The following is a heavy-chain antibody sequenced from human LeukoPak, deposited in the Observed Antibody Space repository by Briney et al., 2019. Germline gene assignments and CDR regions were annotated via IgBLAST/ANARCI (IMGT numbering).Heavy chain of an antibody. Sequence: GASVKVSCKASGYTFTSYGISWVRQAPGQGLEWMGWISAYNGNTNYAQKLQGRVTMTTDTSTSTAYMELRSLRSDDTAVYYCARVGQGETYYDFWSGYYPDAFDIWGQGTMVTVSS. CDR2: ISAYNGNT. CDR1: GYTFTSYG. CDR3: ARVGQGETYYDFWSGYYPDAFDI. J-gene: IGHJ3*02. D-gene: IGHD3-3*01. V-gene: IGHV1-18*01.